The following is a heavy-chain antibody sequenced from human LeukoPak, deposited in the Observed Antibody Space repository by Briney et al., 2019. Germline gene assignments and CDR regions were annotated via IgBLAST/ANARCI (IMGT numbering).Heavy chain of an antibody. CDR3: ARDSYSGSYFDY. Sequence: GGSLRLSWAASGFTFSSYAMHWVRQAPGKGLEWVAVISYDGSNKYYADSVKGRFTISRDNSKHTLYLQMNSLRAEDTAVYYCARDSYSGSYFDYWGQGTLVTVSS. V-gene: IGHV3-30*04. CDR1: GFTFSSYA. CDR2: ISYDGSNK. J-gene: IGHJ4*02. D-gene: IGHD1-26*01.